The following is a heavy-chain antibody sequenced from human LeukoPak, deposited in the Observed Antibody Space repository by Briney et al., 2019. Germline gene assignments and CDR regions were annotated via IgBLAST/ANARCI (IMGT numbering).Heavy chain of an antibody. D-gene: IGHD1-1*01. V-gene: IGHV3-23*01. CDR3: AMTLAGVLDSFDS. CDR1: GGPFSSVT. CDR2: LTGNGGRT. J-gene: IGHJ4*02. Sequence: PGGSLRLSCAASGGPFSSVTMSWIRQSPGKGLEWVSGLTGNGGRTFYADSVKGRFTISRDNSKNTVFLQVHSLRTEDTAIYYCAMTLAGVLDSFDSWGQGTLVTVSS.